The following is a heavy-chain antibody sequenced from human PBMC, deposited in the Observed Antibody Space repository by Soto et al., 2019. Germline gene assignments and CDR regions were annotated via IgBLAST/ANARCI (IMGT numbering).Heavy chain of an antibody. CDR2: IYSGGAT. Sequence: EVQLVESGGGLVQPGGSLRLSCAASGFSVNNNYMSWVRQAPGMGLEWVSVIYSGGATHYGDSVKGRFTISRDNSKNTLYLQMNSLGAADMAVYYCARAGCGDPFGFWGQGPLVTVSS. CDR3: ARAGCGDPFGF. J-gene: IGHJ4*02. D-gene: IGHD4-17*01. V-gene: IGHV3-66*01. CDR1: GFSVNNNY.